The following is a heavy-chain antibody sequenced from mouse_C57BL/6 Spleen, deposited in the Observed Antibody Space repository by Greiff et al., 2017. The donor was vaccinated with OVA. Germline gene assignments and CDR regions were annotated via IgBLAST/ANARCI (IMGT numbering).Heavy chain of an antibody. CDR1: GYTFTSYW. Sequence: QVQLQQPGAELVMPGASVKLSCKASGYTFTSYWMHWVKQRPGQGLEWIGEIEPSDSYTNYNQKFKGKSTLTGDKSSSTAYMQLSSLTSVDSAVYYCARECNWDGFAYWGQGTLVTVSA. V-gene: IGHV1-69*01. D-gene: IGHD4-1*01. CDR3: ARECNWDGFAY. J-gene: IGHJ3*01. CDR2: IEPSDSYT.